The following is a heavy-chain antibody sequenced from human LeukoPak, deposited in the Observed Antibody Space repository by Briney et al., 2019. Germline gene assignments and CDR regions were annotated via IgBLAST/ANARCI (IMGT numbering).Heavy chain of an antibody. V-gene: IGHV3-30*18. CDR3: AKDETEDTAMDPGLFDY. CDR1: GFTFSSYS. D-gene: IGHD5-18*01. J-gene: IGHJ4*02. CDR2: ISYDGSNK. Sequence: GGSLRLSCAASGFTFSSYSMHWVRQAPGKGLEWVAVISYDGSNKYYADSVKGRFTISRDNSKNTLYLQMNSLRAEDTAVYYCAKDETEDTAMDPGLFDYWGQGTLVTVSS.